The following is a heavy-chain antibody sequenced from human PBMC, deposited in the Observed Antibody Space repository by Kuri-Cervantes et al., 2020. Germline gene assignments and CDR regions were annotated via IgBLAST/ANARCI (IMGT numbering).Heavy chain of an antibody. CDR3: AKSPYYYYHYMDV. CDR1: GFTFSSYA. CDR2: ISGSGGST. Sequence: GESLKISCAASGFTFSSYAMSWVRRAPGKGLEWVSAISGSGGSTYYADSVKGRFTISRDNSKNTLYLQMNSLRAEDTAVFYCAKSPYYYYHYMDVWGKGTTVTVSS. J-gene: IGHJ6*03. V-gene: IGHV3-23*01.